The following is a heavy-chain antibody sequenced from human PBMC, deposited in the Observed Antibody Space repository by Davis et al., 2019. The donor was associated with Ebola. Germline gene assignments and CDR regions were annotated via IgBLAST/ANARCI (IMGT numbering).Heavy chain of an antibody. J-gene: IGHJ4*02. D-gene: IGHD2-15*01. V-gene: IGHV4-34*01. CDR1: GGSFSGYY. CDR3: ARVNVRGGGSCYDY. CDR2: INHSGST. Sequence: PGGSLRLSCAVYGGSFSGYYWSWIRQPPGKGLEWIGEINHSGSTNYNPSLKSRVTISVDTSKNQFSLKLSSVTAADTAVYYCARVNVRGGGSCYDYWGQGTLVTVSS.